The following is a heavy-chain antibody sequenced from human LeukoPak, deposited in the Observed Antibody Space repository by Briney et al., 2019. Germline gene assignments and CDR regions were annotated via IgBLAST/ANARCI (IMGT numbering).Heavy chain of an antibody. V-gene: IGHV3-33*06. Sequence: GRSLRLSCAASKFTFSHYGMHWVRQAPGMGLEWVAVILHDGSSQYYADSVKGRFTVSRDNSQNTLYLQMNSLRPDDTAVYYCAKDAQRGFDYSNSLEKWGQGTLVTASS. J-gene: IGHJ4*02. CDR2: ILHDGSSQ. CDR1: KFTFSHYG. D-gene: IGHD4-11*01. CDR3: AKDAQRGFDYSNSLEK.